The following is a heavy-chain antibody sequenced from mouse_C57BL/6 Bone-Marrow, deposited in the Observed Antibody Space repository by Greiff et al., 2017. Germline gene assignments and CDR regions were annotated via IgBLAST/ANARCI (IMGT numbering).Heavy chain of an antibody. CDR1: GYAFTNYL. CDR3: ARRGDGSSRLYDAMDD. J-gene: IGHJ4*01. V-gene: IGHV1-54*01. CDR2: INPGSGGT. Sequence: QVQLQQSGAELVRPGTSVKVSCKASGYAFTNYLIEWVKQRPGQGLEWIGVINPGSGGTNYNEKFKGKATLTADKSSSTAYMQRSSLPAEDSAVYFCARRGDGSSRLYDAMDDWGQGTAVTVSS. D-gene: IGHD1-1*01.